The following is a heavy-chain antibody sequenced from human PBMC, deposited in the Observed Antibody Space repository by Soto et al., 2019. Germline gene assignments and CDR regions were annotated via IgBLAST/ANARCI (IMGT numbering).Heavy chain of an antibody. CDR1: GFTFSSYA. D-gene: IGHD3-22*01. Sequence: EVQLLESGGDLVQPGGSLRLSCAASGFTFSSYAMGWVRQAPGTGLEWVSVIDGSGGDRYLADSVKGRFTISRDNTKNTLYLKMDSVGVEDTPRYFWVKEIVGGADVDTSAFAFWGQGTLVTVSS. V-gene: IGHV3-23*01. J-gene: IGHJ4*02. CDR2: IDGSGGDR. CDR3: VKEIVGGADVDTSAFAF.